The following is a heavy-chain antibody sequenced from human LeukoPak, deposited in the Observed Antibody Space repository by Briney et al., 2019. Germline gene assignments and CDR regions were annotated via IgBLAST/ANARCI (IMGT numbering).Heavy chain of an antibody. CDR1: GFTFDDYA. J-gene: IGHJ4*02. CDR3: AKDMSRAMVRGVIDY. Sequence: GRSLRLSCAASGFTFDDYAMHWVWQAPGKGLEWVSGISWNSGSIGYADSVKGRFTISRDNAKNSLYLQMNSLRAEDTALYYCAKDMSRAMVRGVIDYWGQGTLVTVSS. V-gene: IGHV3-9*01. D-gene: IGHD3-10*01. CDR2: ISWNSGSI.